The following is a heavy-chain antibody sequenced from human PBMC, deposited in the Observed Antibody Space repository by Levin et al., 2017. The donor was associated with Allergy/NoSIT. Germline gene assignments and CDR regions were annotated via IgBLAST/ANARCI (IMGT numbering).Heavy chain of an antibody. CDR1: GGSISSYY. CDR3: ARSAHVTVIPAAIFAFDP. J-gene: IGHJ5*02. V-gene: IGHV4-59*08. D-gene: IGHD2-2*01. Sequence: SETLSLTCTVSGGSISSYYWSWIRQSPGKRPEWIGYIHYTGYTNYSPSLKSRVTISLDTSKNQFSLKLTSVTAAATAVYSCARSAHVTVIPAAIFAFDPWGQGILVTVSS. CDR2: IHYTGYT.